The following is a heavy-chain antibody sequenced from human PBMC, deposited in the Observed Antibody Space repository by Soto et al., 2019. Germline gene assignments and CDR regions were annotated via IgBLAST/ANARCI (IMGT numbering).Heavy chain of an antibody. J-gene: IGHJ3*02. Sequence: GGSLRLSCAASGFTFSNAWMSWVRQAPGKGLEWVGRIKSKTDGGTTDYAAPVKGRFTISRDDSKNTLYLQMNSLKTEDTAVYYCTTDKLLWFGEFLAAFDIWGQGTMVTVSS. V-gene: IGHV3-15*01. CDR3: TTDKLLWFGEFLAAFDI. CDR1: GFTFSNAW. D-gene: IGHD3-10*01. CDR2: IKSKTDGGTT.